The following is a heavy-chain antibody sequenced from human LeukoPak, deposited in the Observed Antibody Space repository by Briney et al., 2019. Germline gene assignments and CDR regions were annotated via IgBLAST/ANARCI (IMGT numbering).Heavy chain of an antibody. CDR2: ISSSSSYI. D-gene: IGHD6-13*01. Sequence: PGGSLRLSCAASGFIFSSYAMSWVRQAPGKGLEWVSSISSSSSYIYYADSVKGRFTSSRENSKNTLYLQMNSLRAEDTAVYYCAKARNSNFDYWGQGTLVTVSS. CDR1: GFIFSSYA. CDR3: AKARNSNFDY. J-gene: IGHJ4*02. V-gene: IGHV3-23*01.